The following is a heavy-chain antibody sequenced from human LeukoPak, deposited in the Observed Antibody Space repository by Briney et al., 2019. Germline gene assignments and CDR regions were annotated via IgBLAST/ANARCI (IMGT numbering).Heavy chain of an antibody. D-gene: IGHD3-3*01. CDR3: AREFPFGVATNWFDP. V-gene: IGHV4-39*07. J-gene: IGHJ5*02. Sequence: PSETLSLTCTVSGGSISSSSYYWGWIRQPPGKGLEWIGSIYYSGSTYYNPSLKSRVTISVDTSKNQFSLKLSSVTAADTAVYYCAREFPFGVATNWFDPWGQGTPVTVSS. CDR1: GGSISSSSYY. CDR2: IYYSGST.